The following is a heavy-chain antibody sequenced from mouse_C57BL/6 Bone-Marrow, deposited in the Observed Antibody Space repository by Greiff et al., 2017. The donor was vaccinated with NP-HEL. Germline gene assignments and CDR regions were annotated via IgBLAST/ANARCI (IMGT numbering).Heavy chain of an antibody. J-gene: IGHJ2*01. CDR1: GFTFSDYG. V-gene: IGHV5-17*01. CDR3: ASYGSGDY. D-gene: IGHD1-1*01. CDR2: MRSGSSTI. Sequence: EVQGVESGGGGVKPGGSLKLSCAASGFTFSDYGMHWVRQAPEKGLEWVAYMRSGSSTIYYADTVKGRFTISRDNAKNTLFLQMTSLRSEDTAMYYCASYGSGDYWGQGTTLTVSS.